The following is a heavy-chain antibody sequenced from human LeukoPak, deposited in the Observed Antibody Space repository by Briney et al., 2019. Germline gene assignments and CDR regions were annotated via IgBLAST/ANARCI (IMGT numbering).Heavy chain of an antibody. D-gene: IGHD6-13*01. V-gene: IGHV3-23*01. Sequence: PGGSLRLSCAASGFTFSSYAMSWVRQAPGKGLEWVSAISGSGGSTYYADSVKGRFTISRDNSKNTLYLQMNSLRAEDTAVYYCAKDGRGSSLARGNWFDPWGQGTLVTVSS. CDR3: AKDGRGSSLARGNWFDP. J-gene: IGHJ5*02. CDR2: ISGSGGST. CDR1: GFTFSSYA.